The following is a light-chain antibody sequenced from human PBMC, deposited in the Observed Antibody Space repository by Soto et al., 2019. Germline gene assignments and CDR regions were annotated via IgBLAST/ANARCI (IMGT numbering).Light chain of an antibody. CDR1: QSVSSN. V-gene: IGKV3-15*01. J-gene: IGKJ1*01. CDR3: QQYGSSPST. CDR2: GAS. Sequence: EIVVTQSPATRSVSPGERATLSCRASQSVSSNLAWYQQKPGQAPRLLIYGASTRATGIPARFSGSGSGTEFTLTISSLQSEDFAVYFCQQYGSSPSTFGQGTKVDI.